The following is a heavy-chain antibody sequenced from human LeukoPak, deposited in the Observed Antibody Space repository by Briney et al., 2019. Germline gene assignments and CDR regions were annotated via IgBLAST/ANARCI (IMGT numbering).Heavy chain of an antibody. D-gene: IGHD6-13*01. CDR1: GYTFTSYY. Sequence: GASVKVSCKASGYTFTSYYLHWVRQAPGQRLAWVGMVNPSGGDTTYAQEFQGRVTMTRDKSTSTVYMELSSLRSEDTALYYCARDGAPTGRSNDYWGQGTLVTVSS. CDR2: VNPSGGDT. CDR3: ARDGAPTGRSNDY. J-gene: IGHJ4*02. V-gene: IGHV1-46*01.